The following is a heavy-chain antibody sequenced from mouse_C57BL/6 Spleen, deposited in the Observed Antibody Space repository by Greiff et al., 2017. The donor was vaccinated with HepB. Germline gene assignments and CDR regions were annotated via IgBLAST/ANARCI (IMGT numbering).Heavy chain of an antibody. CDR3: AREDDQLAY. CDR1: GFSLTSYG. Sequence: QVQLKQSGPGLVQPSQCLSITCTASGFSLTSYGVHWVRQSPGKGLEWLGVICSGGSTDYNAAFISRLSTSKDNSKSKVFFKMNSLQADDAAIYYCAREDDQLAYWGQGTLVTVSA. V-gene: IGHV2-2*01. CDR2: ICSGGST. D-gene: IGHD2-3*01. J-gene: IGHJ3*01.